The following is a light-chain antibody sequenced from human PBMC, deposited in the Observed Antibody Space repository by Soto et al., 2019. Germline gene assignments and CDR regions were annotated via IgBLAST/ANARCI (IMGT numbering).Light chain of an antibody. CDR2: QDS. CDR1: KLGDKY. CDR3: QAWDSSTVV. V-gene: IGLV3-1*01. J-gene: IGLJ1*01. Sequence: SYELAQPPSVSVSPGQTASITCSGDKLGDKYVCWYQQKPGQSPVLVIYQDSGRPSGIPERFSGSNSGNTATLTISETQAMDEADYYCQAWDSSTVVFGTGTKVTAL.